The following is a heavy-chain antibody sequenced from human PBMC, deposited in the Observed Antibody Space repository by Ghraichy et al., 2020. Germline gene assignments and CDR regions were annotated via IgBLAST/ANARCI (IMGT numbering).Heavy chain of an antibody. V-gene: IGHV3-23*01. CDR3: AKAWAHTTFSYFDY. Sequence: GGSLRLSCAASGFSFTSYAMSWVRQAPGKGLEWVSSISGSGGSTHYADSVKGRFTISRDNSKNTLSLQMNSLRAEDTAVYFCAKAWAHTTFSYFDYWGQGTLVTVSS. J-gene: IGHJ4*02. CDR2: ISGSGGST. D-gene: IGHD3-16*01. CDR1: GFSFTSYA.